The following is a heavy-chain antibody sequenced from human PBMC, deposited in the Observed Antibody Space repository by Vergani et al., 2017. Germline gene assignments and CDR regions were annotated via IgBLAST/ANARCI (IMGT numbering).Heavy chain of an antibody. CDR1: GFSFPGYA. CDR3: AKGSHEYTGDYFDY. D-gene: IGHD3-16*01. V-gene: IGHV3-23*01. CDR2: VSGSSVTP. J-gene: IGHJ4*02. Sequence: EVQLLESGGGLVQPGGSLRLSCEASGFSFPGYAMSWVRQAPGKGLEWVSSVSGSSVTPYYADSVKGRFIISRDKSQNTLHLQMNSLRADDTAVYYCAKGSHEYTGDYFDYWGQGALATVSS.